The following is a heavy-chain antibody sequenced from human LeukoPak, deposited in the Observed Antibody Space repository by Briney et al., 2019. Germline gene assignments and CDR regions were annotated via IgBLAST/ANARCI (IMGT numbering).Heavy chain of an antibody. J-gene: IGHJ4*02. Sequence: PGGSLRLSCAASGFTFSSYAMHWVRQGPGKGLEWVAVISYDGTNKYYADSVKGRFTISRDNSKNTLYLQMNSLRAEDTAVYYCARPHEDTAMVSDYFDYWGQGTLVTVSS. V-gene: IGHV3-30*04. CDR2: ISYDGTNK. CDR1: GFTFSSYA. D-gene: IGHD5-18*01. CDR3: ARPHEDTAMVSDYFDY.